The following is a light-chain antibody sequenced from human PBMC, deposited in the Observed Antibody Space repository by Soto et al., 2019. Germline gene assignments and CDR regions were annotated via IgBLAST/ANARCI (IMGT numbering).Light chain of an antibody. V-gene: IGKV3D-15*01. Sequence: IVITQFPATPPMSPGERATPFCRASQDIRSSLAWYQQKPGQAPRLLIYDASIRATGIPARFSGSWSGTDFTLTISSLQPEDFATYYCQQLITYPITFGQGTRLEIK. CDR1: QDIRSS. J-gene: IGKJ5*01. CDR3: QQLITYPIT. CDR2: DAS.